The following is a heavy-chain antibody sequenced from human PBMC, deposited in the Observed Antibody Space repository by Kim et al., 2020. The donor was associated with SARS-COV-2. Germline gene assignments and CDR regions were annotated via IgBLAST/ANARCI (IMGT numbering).Heavy chain of an antibody. CDR1: GYTFTGYY. CDR2: INPNSGGT. J-gene: IGHJ4*02. D-gene: IGHD2-2*02. V-gene: IGHV1-2*02. Sequence: ASVKVSCKASGYTFTGYYMHWVRQAPGQGLEWMGWINPNSGGTNYAQKFQGRVTMTRDTSISTAYMELSRLRSDDTAVYYCARVPASVVPAAIGYYFDYWGQGTLVTVSS. CDR3: ARVPASVVPAAIGYYFDY.